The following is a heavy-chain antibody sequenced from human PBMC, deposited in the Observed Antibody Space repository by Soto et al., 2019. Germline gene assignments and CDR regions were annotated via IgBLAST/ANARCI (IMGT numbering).Heavy chain of an antibody. V-gene: IGHV2-5*02. CDR1: GFSLSTSGVG. Sequence: QITLKESGPTLVKPTQTLTLTCTFSGFSLSTSGVGVGWIRQPPGKALEWLPLIYWDDDKRYTPSLRPRLTITADTAKNQVVFTMIRMDPVDRATYYCAHTFRDNNEYYFDKWGQGTLVTVSS. D-gene: IGHD1-1*01. CDR2: IYWDDDK. J-gene: IGHJ4*02. CDR3: AHTFRDNNEYYFDK.